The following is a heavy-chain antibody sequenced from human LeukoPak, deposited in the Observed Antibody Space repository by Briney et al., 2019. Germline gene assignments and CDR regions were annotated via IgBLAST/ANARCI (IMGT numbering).Heavy chain of an antibody. V-gene: IGHV1-2*06. CDR1: GYTFTGYY. D-gene: IGHD3-16*01. J-gene: IGHJ4*02. Sequence: ASVKVSCKASGYTFTGYYMHWVRQAPGQGLEWMGRINPNSGGTNYAQKFQGRVTMPRDTSISTAYMELSRLRSDDTAVYYCARGGSKDYDYVWGSYPEYYFDYWGQGTLVTVSS. CDR3: ARGGSKDYDYVWGSYPEYYFDY. CDR2: INPNSGGT.